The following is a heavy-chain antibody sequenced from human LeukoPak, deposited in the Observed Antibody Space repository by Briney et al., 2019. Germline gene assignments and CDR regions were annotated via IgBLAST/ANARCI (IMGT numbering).Heavy chain of an antibody. CDR2: ISGSGGAT. V-gene: IGHV3-23*01. CDR1: GFTFSSYS. J-gene: IGHJ4*02. D-gene: IGHD3-10*01. CDR3: ARAAMVRGVDYFDS. Sequence: GGSLRLSCAASGFTFSSYSMTWVRQAPGKGLEWVSVISGSGGATYYADSVKGRFTIYRDNSKNTLYLQMNSLRAEDTAVYYCARAAMVRGVDYFDSWGQGTLVTVSS.